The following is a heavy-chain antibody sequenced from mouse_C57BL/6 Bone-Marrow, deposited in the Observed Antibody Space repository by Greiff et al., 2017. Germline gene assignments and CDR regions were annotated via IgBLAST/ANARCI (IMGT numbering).Heavy chain of an antibody. V-gene: IGHV1-81*01. Sequence: VQLMESGAELARPGASVKLSCKASGYTFTSYGISWVKQRTGQGLEWIGEIYPRSGNTYYNEKFKGKATLTADKSSSTAYMELRSLTSEDSAVYFCAREGDGYGFAYWGQGTLVTVSA. D-gene: IGHD2-2*01. CDR3: AREGDGYGFAY. J-gene: IGHJ3*01. CDR1: GYTFTSYG. CDR2: IYPRSGNT.